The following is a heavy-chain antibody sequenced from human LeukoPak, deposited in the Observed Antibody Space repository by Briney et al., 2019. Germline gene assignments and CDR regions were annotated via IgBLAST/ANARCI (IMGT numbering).Heavy chain of an antibody. J-gene: IGHJ3*02. D-gene: IGHD2-21*01. CDR2: MSHSESP. CDR1: RASINRSSYS. CDR3: ARQPPYSSTFDI. V-gene: IGHV4-39*01. Sequence: SETLSLTCTVSRASINRSSYSWAWIRQPPGKGLEWIGSMSHSESPYYNPSLRSRVTISVDTSKNQLSLRLTSVTAADRAVYYCARQPPYSSTFDIWGQGTMVTVSS.